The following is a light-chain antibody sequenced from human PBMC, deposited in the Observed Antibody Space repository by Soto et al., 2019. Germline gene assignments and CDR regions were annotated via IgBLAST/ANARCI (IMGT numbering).Light chain of an antibody. Sequence: EIVLTQSPGTLSLSPGARDPLSCRARQIFSSNYLAWYQQRPGQAPRLLIYAASSRASGVPDRFSGGGSGTDFTLTISRLEPEDFAVYYCQQYSDSSPITFGQGTRLEIK. CDR3: QQYSDSSPIT. CDR2: AAS. CDR1: QIFSSNY. J-gene: IGKJ5*01. V-gene: IGKV3-20*01.